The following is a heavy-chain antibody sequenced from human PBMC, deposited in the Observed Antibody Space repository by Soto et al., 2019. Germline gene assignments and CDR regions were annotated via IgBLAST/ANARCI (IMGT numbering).Heavy chain of an antibody. V-gene: IGHV3-48*01. CDR3: AKWAIAAAGKTIDY. J-gene: IGHJ4*02. D-gene: IGHD6-13*01. Sequence: GGSLRLSCAASGFTFSSYSINWVRQAPGKGLEWLSSISDNSSSKYYADSVKGRFTISRDNSKNSLYLQMNSLRAEDTAVYYCAKWAIAAAGKTIDYWGQGTLVTVSS. CDR1: GFTFSSYS. CDR2: ISDNSSSK.